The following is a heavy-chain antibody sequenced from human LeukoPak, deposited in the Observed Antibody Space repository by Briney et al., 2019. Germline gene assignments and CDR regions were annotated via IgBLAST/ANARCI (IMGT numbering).Heavy chain of an antibody. CDR2: INPNSGGT. CDR1: GYTFTGYY. CDR3: ARDREGGGIAAGAAYYYYYMDL. V-gene: IGHV1-2*02. Sequence: ASVKVSCKASGYTFTGYYMHWVRQATGQGLEWIGWINPNSGGTNYAQKFQSSVTMTRDTSITTAYMELSRLRSDDTAVYYWARDREGGGIAAGAAYYYYYMDLWGKGTTVTVSS. J-gene: IGHJ6*03. D-gene: IGHD6-13*01.